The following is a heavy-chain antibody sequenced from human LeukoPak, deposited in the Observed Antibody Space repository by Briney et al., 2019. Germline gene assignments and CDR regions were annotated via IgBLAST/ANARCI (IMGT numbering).Heavy chain of an antibody. D-gene: IGHD3-22*01. CDR2: IYSGGST. CDR1: GFTVSSNY. CDR3: AGTDSSGPSGAFDI. V-gene: IGHV3-53*01. Sequence: GGSLRLSCAASGFTVSSNYMSWVRQAPGKGLEWVSVIYSGGSTYYADSVKGRFTISRDNSKNTLYLQMNSLRAADTAVYYCAGTDSSGPSGAFDIWGQGTMVTVSS. J-gene: IGHJ3*02.